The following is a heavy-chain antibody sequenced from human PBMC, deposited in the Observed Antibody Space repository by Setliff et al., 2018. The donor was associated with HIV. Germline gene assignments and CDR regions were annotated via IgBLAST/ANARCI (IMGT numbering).Heavy chain of an antibody. J-gene: IGHJ3*02. D-gene: IGHD3-10*01. V-gene: IGHV3-7*04. Sequence: GESLRLSCAASGFTFSSSWMTWVRQAPGRGLEYVAGMNRDGREKLYADSVKGRFSISRDNAKNSLYLQMSSLRTEDTAVYFCARDPAFGAFDIWGQGTMVTVS. CDR2: MNRDGREK. CDR1: GFTFSSSW. CDR3: ARDPAFGAFDI.